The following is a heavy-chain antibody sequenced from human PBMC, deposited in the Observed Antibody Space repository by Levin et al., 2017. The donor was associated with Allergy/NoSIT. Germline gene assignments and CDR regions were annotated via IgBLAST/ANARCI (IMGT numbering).Heavy chain of an antibody. J-gene: IGHJ4*02. Sequence: GGSLRLSCAASGFTFSSYAMHWVRQAPGKGLEWVAVISYDGNNKYYADSVKGRFTISRDNSKNTLSLQMNSLRAEDTAVYYCAKDLAGDSGSGYFDYWGRGTLVAVSS. CDR2: ISYDGNNK. D-gene: IGHD3-10*01. CDR1: GFTFSSYA. V-gene: IGHV3-30*18. CDR3: AKDLAGDSGSGYFDY.